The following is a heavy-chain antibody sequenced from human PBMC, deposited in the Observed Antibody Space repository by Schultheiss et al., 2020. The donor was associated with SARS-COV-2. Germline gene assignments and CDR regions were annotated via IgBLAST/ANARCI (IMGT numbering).Heavy chain of an antibody. CDR3: ARTRYCSSGRCYSDY. J-gene: IGHJ4*02. D-gene: IGHD2-15*01. CDR1: GYSFTSYW. V-gene: IGHV3-23*01. Sequence: GESLKISCKGSGYSFTSYWIGWVRQMPGKGLEWVSAISGSGGSTYYADSVKGRFTISRDNARNSLYLQMNSLRAEDTAVYYCARTRYCSSGRCYSDYWGQGTLVTVSS. CDR2: ISGSGGST.